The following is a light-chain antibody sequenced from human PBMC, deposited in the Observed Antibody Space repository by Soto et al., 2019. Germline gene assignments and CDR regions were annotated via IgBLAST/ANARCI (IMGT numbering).Light chain of an antibody. CDR1: SSDVGGFNY. J-gene: IGLJ1*01. Sequence: QSVLTQPASVSGSPGQSITISCTGTSSDVGGFNYVSWYQQHPGKAPKLVIYGVFNRPSGVSNRFSGSRSGNTASLTISGLQAEDEAEEYCNSYTTRSTVVFGTGIKLTVL. V-gene: IGLV2-14*01. CDR3: NSYTTRSTVV. CDR2: GVF.